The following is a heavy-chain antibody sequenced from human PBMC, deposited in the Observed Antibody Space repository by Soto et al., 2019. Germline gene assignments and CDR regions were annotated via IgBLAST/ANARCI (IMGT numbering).Heavy chain of an antibody. J-gene: IGHJ4*02. CDR3: ARPKYFYDRSGYHIDY. V-gene: IGHV5-51*01. CDR2: IYPGDSDT. Sequence: GESLKISCKGSGYTFDGYWITWVRQKPGKGLEWMGIIYPGDSDTRYSPSFQGHVTISVDMATNTAYLQWSSLKASDTAMYYCARPKYFYDRSGYHIDYWGQGTLVTVSS. D-gene: IGHD3-22*01. CDR1: GYTFDGYW.